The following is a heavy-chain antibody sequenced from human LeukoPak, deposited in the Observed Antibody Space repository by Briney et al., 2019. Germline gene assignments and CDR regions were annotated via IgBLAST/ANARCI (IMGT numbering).Heavy chain of an antibody. CDR3: ARVAVSFGDGYNCFDY. Sequence: ASVKDSCKASGYTFTGYYMHWVRQAPGQGLEWMGWINPNSGGTNYAQKFQGRVTMTRDTSISTAYMELSRLRSDDTAVYYCARVAVSFGDGYNCFDYWGQGTLVTVSS. CDR1: GYTFTGYY. V-gene: IGHV1-2*02. CDR2: INPNSGGT. J-gene: IGHJ4*02. D-gene: IGHD5-24*01.